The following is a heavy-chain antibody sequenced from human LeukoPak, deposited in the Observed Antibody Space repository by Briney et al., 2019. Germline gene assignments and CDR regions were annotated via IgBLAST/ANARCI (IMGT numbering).Heavy chain of an antibody. Sequence: PGGSLRLSCAASGFTFSSYAMSWVHQAPGKGLEWVSAIGGSGGSTYYADSVKGRSTISRDNSKNTLYLQMNSLRAEDTAVYYCAKDLDSSSWYDYWGQGTLVTVSS. V-gene: IGHV3-23*01. CDR3: AKDLDSSSWYDY. J-gene: IGHJ4*02. CDR1: GFTFSSYA. D-gene: IGHD6-13*01. CDR2: IGGSGGST.